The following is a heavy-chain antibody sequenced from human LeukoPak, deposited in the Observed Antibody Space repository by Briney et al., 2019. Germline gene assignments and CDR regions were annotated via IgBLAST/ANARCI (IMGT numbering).Heavy chain of an antibody. CDR1: GGSFNGYY. V-gene: IGHV4-34*01. J-gene: IGHJ4*02. Sequence: PSETLSLTCAVYGGSFNGYYWGWIRQPPGKGLEWIAEINHGGATKYNPSLKSRVTVSIDTSKNHFSLKLNSVTAADTALYYCGTRHGIMYYFDYWGQGTLVTVSS. CDR2: INHGGAT. D-gene: IGHD2/OR15-2a*01. CDR3: GTRHGIMYYFDY.